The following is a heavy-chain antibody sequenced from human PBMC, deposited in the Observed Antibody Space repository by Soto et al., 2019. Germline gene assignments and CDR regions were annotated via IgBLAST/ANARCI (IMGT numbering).Heavy chain of an antibody. J-gene: IGHJ4*02. CDR3: ARGPGASGTYHYYFDY. CDR1: GDSVSIYW. V-gene: IGHV4-59*02. Sequence: ETLSLTCIVSGDSVSIYWWSWIRQPPGKGLEWIAYIYNTGSTNYNPSLKSRVTISLDASKNQFSLKLSSVTAADTAVYYCARGPGASGTYHYYFDYWGPGTLVTVSS. CDR2: IYNTGST. D-gene: IGHD3-10*01.